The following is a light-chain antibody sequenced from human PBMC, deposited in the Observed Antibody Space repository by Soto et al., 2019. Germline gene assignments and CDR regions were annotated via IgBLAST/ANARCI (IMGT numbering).Light chain of an antibody. J-gene: IGKJ1*01. Sequence: EIVLTQSPAALSLSPGERATLSCRASQSVSSYLAWYQQKPGQAPRLLIYDASNRATDIPTRFSGSGSGTDFTLTISDLEPEDSAVYYCQQRSNWPPWTFGQGTKVEIK. V-gene: IGKV3-11*01. CDR3: QQRSNWPPWT. CDR1: QSVSSY. CDR2: DAS.